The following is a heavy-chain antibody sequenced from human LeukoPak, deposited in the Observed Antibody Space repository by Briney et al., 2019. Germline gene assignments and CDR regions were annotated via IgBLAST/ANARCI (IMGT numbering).Heavy chain of an antibody. CDR3: ASSRWPRDSNFDS. D-gene: IGHD6-13*01. CDR1: GGSISSSSYY. CDR2: IYYSGST. J-gene: IGHJ4*02. V-gene: IGHV4-39*07. Sequence: SETLSLTCTVSGGSISSSSYYWGWIRRPPGKGLEWIGSIYYSGSTYYNPSLKSRVTISLDTSRNQVSLKVRSVTAADTAVYYCASSRWPRDSNFDSWGQGTLVTVSS.